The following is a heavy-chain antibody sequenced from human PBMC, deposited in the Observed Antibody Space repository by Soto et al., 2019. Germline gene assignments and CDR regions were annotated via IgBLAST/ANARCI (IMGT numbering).Heavy chain of an antibody. D-gene: IGHD1-20*01. CDR3: TRGGRENNWNAGNFEY. J-gene: IGHJ4*02. V-gene: IGHV1-18*04. CDR2: VVPKIGNI. Sequence: ASVKVSCKAPGGTFSSHSINWVRQAPGQGLEWMGRVVPKIGNINFVRKFQGRLTLTADKSTRTAFLELSSLRPEDTAVYYCTRGGRENNWNAGNFEYWGQGTQVTVSS. CDR1: GGTFSSHS.